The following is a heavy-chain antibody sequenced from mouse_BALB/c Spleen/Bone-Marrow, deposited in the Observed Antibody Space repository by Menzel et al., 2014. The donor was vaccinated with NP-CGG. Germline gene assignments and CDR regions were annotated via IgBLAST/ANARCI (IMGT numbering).Heavy chain of an antibody. Sequence: QVQLQQSGPELVKPGASVKISCKASGYSFIDYYINWVKQKPGQGLEWIGWIYPGSGNSKNNEKFKGKATLTVDTSSSTAYMQLGSLTSEDTAVYFCARDDYDYFDYWGQGTTLAVSS. CDR2: IYPGSGNS. D-gene: IGHD2-4*01. CDR3: ARDDYDYFDY. CDR1: GYSFIDYY. V-gene: IGHV1-84*02. J-gene: IGHJ2*01.